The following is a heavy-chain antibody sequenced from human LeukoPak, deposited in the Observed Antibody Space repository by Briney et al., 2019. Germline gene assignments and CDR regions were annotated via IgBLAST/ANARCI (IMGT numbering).Heavy chain of an antibody. V-gene: IGHV1-2*02. CDR3: ARVPRVAATFWFDP. D-gene: IGHD2-15*01. CDR2: INPNSGGT. J-gene: IGHJ5*02. CDR1: GYTSTGYY. Sequence: GASVKVSCKASGYTSTGYYMHWVRQAPGQGLEWMGWINPNSGGTNYAQKFQGRVTMTRDTSISTAYMELSRLRSDDTAVYYCARVPRVAATFWFDPWGQGTLVTVSS.